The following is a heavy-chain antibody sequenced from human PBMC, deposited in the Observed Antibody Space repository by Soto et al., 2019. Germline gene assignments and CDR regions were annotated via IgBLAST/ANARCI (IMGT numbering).Heavy chain of an antibody. CDR1: RFTFTNYW. D-gene: IGHD3-9*01. CDR3: ARGRSNRYDILDY. Sequence: GESLKISCKGSRFTFTNYWIAWVRQMPGKGLEWMGIIYPDDSETRYIPSFKDQVTISADRSIATAYLQWGSVRASDTATYYCARGRSNRYDILDYWGLGTLVTVSS. J-gene: IGHJ4*02. CDR2: IYPDDSET. V-gene: IGHV5-51*01.